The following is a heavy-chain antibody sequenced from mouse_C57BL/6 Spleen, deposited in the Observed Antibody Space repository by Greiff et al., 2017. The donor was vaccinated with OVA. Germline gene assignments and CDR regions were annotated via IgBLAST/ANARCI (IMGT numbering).Heavy chain of an antibody. V-gene: IGHV3-6*01. CDR1: GYSITSGYY. D-gene: IGHD1-1*01. Sequence: DVKLVESGPGLVKPSQSLSLTCSVTGYSITSGYYWNWIRQFPGNKLEWMGYISYDGSNNYNPSLKNRISITRDTSKNQFFLKLNSVTTEDTATYYCARFTTVVEGYWYFDVWGTGTTVTVSS. J-gene: IGHJ1*03. CDR2: ISYDGSN. CDR3: ARFTTVVEGYWYFDV.